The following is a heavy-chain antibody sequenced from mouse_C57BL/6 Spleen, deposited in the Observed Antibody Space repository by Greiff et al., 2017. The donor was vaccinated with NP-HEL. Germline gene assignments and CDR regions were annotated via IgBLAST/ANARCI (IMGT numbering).Heavy chain of an antibody. V-gene: IGHV5-17*01. D-gene: IGHD1-1*01. CDR1: GFTFSDYG. CDR2: ISSGSSTI. J-gene: IGHJ2*01. Sequence: EVMLAESGGGLVKPGGSLKLSCAASGFTFSDYGMHWVRQAPEKGLEWVAYISSGSSTIYYADTVKGRFTISRDNAKNTLFLQMTSLRSEDTAMYYCARNPVVKGYYFDYWGQGTTLTVSS. CDR3: ARNPVVKGYYFDY.